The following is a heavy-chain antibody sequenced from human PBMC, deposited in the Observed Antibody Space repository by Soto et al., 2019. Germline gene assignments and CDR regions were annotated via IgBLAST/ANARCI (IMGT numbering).Heavy chain of an antibody. J-gene: IGHJ4*02. CDR2: ISSSSSYI. CDR1: GFTFSSYS. CDR3: AREPPPDYSSGWSFDY. D-gene: IGHD6-19*01. V-gene: IGHV3-21*01. Sequence: PGGSLRLSCAASGFTFSSYSMNWVRQAPGKGLGWVSSISSSSSYIYYADSVKGRFTISRDNAKNSLYLQMNSLRAEDTAVYYCAREPPPDYSSGWSFDYWGQGTLVTVSS.